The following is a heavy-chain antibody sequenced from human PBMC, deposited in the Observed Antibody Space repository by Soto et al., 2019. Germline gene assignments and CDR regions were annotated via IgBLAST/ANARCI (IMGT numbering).Heavy chain of an antibody. Sequence: GESLKISRKGSGYSFTSYWIGWVRQMPGKGLEWMGIIYPGDSDTRYSPSFQGQVTISADKSISTAYLQWSSLKASDTAMYYCARGGSGSHYYYYMDVWGKGTTVTVSS. J-gene: IGHJ6*03. V-gene: IGHV5-51*01. CDR1: GYSFTSYW. D-gene: IGHD3-10*01. CDR3: ARGGSGSHYYYYMDV. CDR2: IYPGDSDT.